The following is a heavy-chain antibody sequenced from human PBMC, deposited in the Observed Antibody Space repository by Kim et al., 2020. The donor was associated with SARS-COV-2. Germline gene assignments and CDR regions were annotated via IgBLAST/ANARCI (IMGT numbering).Heavy chain of an antibody. CDR3: AKDQGSGSYPNWFDP. J-gene: IGHJ5*02. Sequence: GGSPRLSCAASGFTLSNYGIHWVRQPPGKGLEWVAVIAHDGFNTNYADSVRGRFTISRDISKNTVYLQISSLRAEDTAVYYCAKDQGSGSYPNWFDPWGQGTLVTVSS. D-gene: IGHD3-10*01. V-gene: IGHV3-30*18. CDR1: GFTLSNYG. CDR2: IAHDGFNT.